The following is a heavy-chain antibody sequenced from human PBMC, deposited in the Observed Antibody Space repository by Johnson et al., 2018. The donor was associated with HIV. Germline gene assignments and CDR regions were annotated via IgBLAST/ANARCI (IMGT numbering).Heavy chain of an antibody. Sequence: VQLVESGGGVVQPGRSLRLSCEASGFTFSSYAVHWVRQAPGKGLEWVAVISYDGSNKYYADSVKGRFTISRDNSKNTLYLQMNSLRAEDTAVYYCAKSTWELRHLDAFDIWGQGTMVTVSS. CDR2: ISYDGSNK. D-gene: IGHD1-26*01. CDR1: GFTFSSYA. V-gene: IGHV3-30-3*02. J-gene: IGHJ3*02. CDR3: AKSTWELRHLDAFDI.